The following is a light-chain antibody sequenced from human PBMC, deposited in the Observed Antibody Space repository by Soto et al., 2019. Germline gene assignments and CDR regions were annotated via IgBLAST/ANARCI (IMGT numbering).Light chain of an antibody. Sequence: EIVMTQSPATLSVSPGERATLSCRASQSVSSNLAWYQQKRGQAPRLLIYGASTRATGVPARLSGSASGTEFNLTISSLQSEDFAVYYCQQYNNWPLTFGGGTKVAIK. CDR2: GAS. J-gene: IGKJ4*01. CDR3: QQYNNWPLT. CDR1: QSVSSN. V-gene: IGKV3-15*01.